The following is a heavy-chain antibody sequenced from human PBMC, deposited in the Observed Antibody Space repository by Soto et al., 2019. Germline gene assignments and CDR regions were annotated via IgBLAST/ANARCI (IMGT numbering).Heavy chain of an antibody. V-gene: IGHV1-46*01. Sequence: GASLKVSCKASGYTFTSYYLHWVRQAPGQGLEWMGIINPSYNSTSYAQKFQGRVTITRDTSTSTVYMELSSLRSEDTAVYYRARDRGVNWFDPWGQGTLVTVSS. CDR3: ARDRGVNWFDP. CDR2: INPSYNST. D-gene: IGHD2-8*01. J-gene: IGHJ5*02. CDR1: GYTFTSYY.